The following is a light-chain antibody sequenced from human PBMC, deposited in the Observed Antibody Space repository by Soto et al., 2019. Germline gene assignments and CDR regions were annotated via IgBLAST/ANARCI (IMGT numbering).Light chain of an antibody. CDR1: QSVTSSY. J-gene: IGKJ5*01. Sequence: EIVLTESPGTLSLSPGERGTLSCRASQSVTSSYLAWYQQIPGQPPRLLIYDSTNRAAGIPARFSGSRSGTDFTLTISSVEPEDFAMYYCHQRNQFGQGTRLEIK. V-gene: IGKV3D-20*02. CDR3: HQRNQ. CDR2: DST.